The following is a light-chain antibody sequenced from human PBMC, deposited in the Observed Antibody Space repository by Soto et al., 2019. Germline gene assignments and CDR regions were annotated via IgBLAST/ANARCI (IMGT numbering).Light chain of an antibody. V-gene: IGLV1-40*01. CDR3: QSYDSTLSARYV. CDR2: ANI. CDR1: TSTIGAGYD. J-gene: IGLJ1*01. Sequence: QSVLTQPPSVSGPPGQRVPISSSGTTSTIGAGYDVHWYQQRPGAAPKLLISANINRPSGVPDRFSGSKSGTSASLAITGLQADDECDYYCQSYDSTLSARYVFGTGTKVTVL.